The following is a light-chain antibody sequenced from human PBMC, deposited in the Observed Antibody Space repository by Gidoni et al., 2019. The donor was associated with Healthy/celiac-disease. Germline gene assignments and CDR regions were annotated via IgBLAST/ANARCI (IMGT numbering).Light chain of an antibody. Sequence: DIVMTQSPLSLPVTPGEPAAISCRSSQSLLHSNGYNYLDWYLQKPGQSPQLLIYLGSNRASGVTDRFSGSGSGTDFTLKISRVEAEDVGVYYCMQALQTPRTFGQGTKVVIK. CDR1: QSLLHSNGYNY. V-gene: IGKV2-28*01. CDR3: MQALQTPRT. J-gene: IGKJ1*01. CDR2: LGS.